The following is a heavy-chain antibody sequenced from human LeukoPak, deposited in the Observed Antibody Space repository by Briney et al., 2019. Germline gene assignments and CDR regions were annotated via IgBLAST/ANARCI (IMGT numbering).Heavy chain of an antibody. CDR3: ARGWGEKGYCRGGTCNNPQFDY. V-gene: IGHV3-7*01. CDR2: IKEDGREN. J-gene: IGHJ4*02. Sequence: QPGGSLRLSCEASGFRFSDYWMTWVRQAPGKGLEWVAYIKEDGRENYYVDSVKGRFTLSKDNAKNSVYLQMNSLGAEDTAVYYCARGWGEKGYCRGGTCNNPQFDYWGQGILVTVSS. CDR1: GFRFSDYW. D-gene: IGHD2-15*01.